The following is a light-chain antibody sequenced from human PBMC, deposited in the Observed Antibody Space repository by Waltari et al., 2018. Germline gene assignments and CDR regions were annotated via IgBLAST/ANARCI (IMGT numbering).Light chain of an antibody. J-gene: IGKJ1*01. CDR2: RTS. Sequence: IQMPQSPSTLSSSVGDSYTMTCRASENVNSWLAWYQQKPGKAPKLLISRTSTLESGVPSRFSGRGSETEFTLTINNLQPDDFADYYCQQYDTDPWTFGQGTKVEVK. CDR3: QQYDTDPWT. V-gene: IGKV1-5*03. CDR1: ENVNSW.